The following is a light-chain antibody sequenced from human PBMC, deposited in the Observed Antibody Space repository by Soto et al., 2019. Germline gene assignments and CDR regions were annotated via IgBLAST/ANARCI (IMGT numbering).Light chain of an antibody. Sequence: DIQMTQSPSTLSASVGDRVTITCRASQNINNWVAWYQQKPGKAPKFLIYGASTLESGVPSRFSGSGFGTEFSLTISSLQPDDSGSYYCQHLRTFGQGTKVEIK. CDR2: GAS. CDR3: QHLRT. V-gene: IGKV1-5*01. CDR1: QNINNW. J-gene: IGKJ1*01.